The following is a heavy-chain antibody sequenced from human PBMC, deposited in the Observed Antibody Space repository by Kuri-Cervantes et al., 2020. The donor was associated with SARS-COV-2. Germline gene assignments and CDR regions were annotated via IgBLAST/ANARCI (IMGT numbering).Heavy chain of an antibody. CDR2: ISAYNGNT. Sequence: ASVKVSCKASGYTFTSYGISWVRQAPGQGLEWMGWISAYNGNTNYAQKLQGRVTMTTDTSTSTVYMELSSLRSEDTAVYYCARERSGSYSSYYGMDVWGQGTTVTVSS. CDR3: ARERSGSYSSYYGMDV. J-gene: IGHJ6*02. D-gene: IGHD1-26*01. CDR1: GYTFTSYG. V-gene: IGHV1-18*01.